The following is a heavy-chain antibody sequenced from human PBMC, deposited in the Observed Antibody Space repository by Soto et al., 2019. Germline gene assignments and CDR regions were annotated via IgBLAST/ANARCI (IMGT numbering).Heavy chain of an antibody. Sequence: GGSLRLSCAASGFTFSIYTMAWVRQAPGKGLEWVSGISESGGDTYYADSVKGRFTISRDSSKDTLHLQMNSLRAEDTAVYFCAKGQHGSAYYYFDNWGQGTLVTVSS. D-gene: IGHD6-19*01. V-gene: IGHV3-23*01. CDR2: ISESGGDT. CDR1: GFTFSIYT. J-gene: IGHJ4*02. CDR3: AKGQHGSAYYYFDN.